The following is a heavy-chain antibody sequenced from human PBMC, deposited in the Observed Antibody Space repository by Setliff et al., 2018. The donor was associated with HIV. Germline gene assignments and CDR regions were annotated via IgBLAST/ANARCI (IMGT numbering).Heavy chain of an antibody. CDR1: GYTFTNYF. Sequence: ASVKVSCKASGYTFTNYFVHWVRQAPGQGLEWMGMINPNSGGTNYEQKFQGRVTMTRDTSISTAYMELSRLRSDDTAVCYCAREGELHYYDSSGYPPFDYWGQGTLVTVSS. J-gene: IGHJ4*02. CDR2: INPNSGGT. V-gene: IGHV1-2*02. D-gene: IGHD3-22*01. CDR3: AREGELHYYDSSGYPPFDY.